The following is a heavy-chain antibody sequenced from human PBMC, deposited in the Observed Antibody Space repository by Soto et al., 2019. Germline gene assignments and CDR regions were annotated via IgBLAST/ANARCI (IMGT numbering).Heavy chain of an antibody. D-gene: IGHD2-8*01. CDR1: GFTFNKYW. V-gene: IGHV3-7*05. CDR2: IKQDGSEK. CDR3: ARETACPNGICPFDY. Sequence: EVQLVESGGGLVQPGGSLRLSCAASGFTFNKYWMSWVRQAPGKGLEWVANIKQDGSEKYYVDSVKGRFTISRDNAKNSLYLQMNSLRAEDTAVYYCARETACPNGICPFDYWGQGTLVTVSS. J-gene: IGHJ4*02.